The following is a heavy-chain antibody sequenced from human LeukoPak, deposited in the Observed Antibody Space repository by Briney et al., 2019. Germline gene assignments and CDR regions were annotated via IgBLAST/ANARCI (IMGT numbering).Heavy chain of an antibody. J-gene: IGHJ6*03. CDR1: GFTFSSYA. V-gene: IGHV3-23*01. D-gene: IGHD2/OR15-2a*01. CDR2: INGSGGST. CDR3: TTDFYCNNKGCFYYMDV. Sequence: PGGSLRLSCAASGFTFSSYAMSWVRQAPGKGLEWVSDINGSGGSTYYADSVKGRFTISRDNLKNTLYLQMNSLKAEDTAIYYCTTDFYCNNKGCFYYMDVWGKGTTVTVSS.